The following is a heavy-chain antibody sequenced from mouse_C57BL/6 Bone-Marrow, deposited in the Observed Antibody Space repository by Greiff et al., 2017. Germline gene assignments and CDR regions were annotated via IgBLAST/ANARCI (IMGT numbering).Heavy chain of an antibody. Sequence: VQLQQSGAELVRPGTSVKMSCKASGYTFTNYWIGWAKQRPGHGLEWIGDIYPGGGYTNYNEQFKGKATLTAYKSSSTAYMQFSSLTSEDSAIYYCARSNWDVDFDYWGQGTTLTVSS. CDR1: GYTFTNYW. J-gene: IGHJ2*01. CDR3: ARSNWDVDFDY. CDR2: IYPGGGYT. V-gene: IGHV1-63*01. D-gene: IGHD4-1*02.